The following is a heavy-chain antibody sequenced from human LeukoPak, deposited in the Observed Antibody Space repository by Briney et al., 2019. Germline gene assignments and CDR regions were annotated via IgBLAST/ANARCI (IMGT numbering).Heavy chain of an antibody. CDR3: AKSNGYGLIDI. D-gene: IGHD3-22*01. Sequence: SETLSLTCTVSGYSISSGYDWGWIRQPPGKGLEWIGSIYHSGSTYYNLSLKSRVTISVDTSKNQFSLKLSSVTAADTAVYYCAKSNGYGLIDIWGQGTLVTVSS. CDR1: GYSISSGYD. J-gene: IGHJ4*02. CDR2: IYHSGST. V-gene: IGHV4-38-2*02.